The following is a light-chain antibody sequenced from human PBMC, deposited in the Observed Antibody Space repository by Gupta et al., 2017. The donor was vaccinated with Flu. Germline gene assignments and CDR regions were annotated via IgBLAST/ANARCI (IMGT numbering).Light chain of an antibody. CDR1: QNIDEW. CDR3: QQYFSYRS. Sequence: XXSXSIGDTVTISCRASQNIDEWLAWYQLKPGKAPKLLIYKASTLENGVPSRFSGSGSGAKFTLTINNLQRDDSASYFCQQYFSYRSFGQGTKVEIK. V-gene: IGKV1-5*03. CDR2: KAS. J-gene: IGKJ1*01.